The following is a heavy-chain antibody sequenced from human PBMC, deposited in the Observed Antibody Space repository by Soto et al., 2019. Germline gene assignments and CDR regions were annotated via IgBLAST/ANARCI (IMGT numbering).Heavy chain of an antibody. CDR1: GYTFTSYY. CDR3: ARDLYYYDSSGYYGRVFDY. Sequence: ASEKVSCKASGYTFTSYYMHWVRQAPGQGLEWMGIINPSGGSTSYAQKFQGRVTMTRDTSTSTVYMELSSLRSEDTAVYYCARDLYYYDSSGYYGRVFDYWGQGTLVTVSS. V-gene: IGHV1-46*01. CDR2: INPSGGST. D-gene: IGHD3-22*01. J-gene: IGHJ4*02.